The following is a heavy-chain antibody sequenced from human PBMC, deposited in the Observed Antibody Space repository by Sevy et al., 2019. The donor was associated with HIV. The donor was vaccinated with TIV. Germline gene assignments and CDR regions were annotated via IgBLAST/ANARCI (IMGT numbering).Heavy chain of an antibody. CDR1: GFTFDDYA. CDR2: ISWNSGSI. V-gene: IGHV3-9*01. J-gene: IGHJ4*02. Sequence: GGSLRLSCAASGFTFDDYAMRWVRQAPGKGLEWVSGISWNSGSIGYADSVKGRFIISRDNAKKSLYLQMNSLRAEDTALYYCAKDILTGYYSHNFDYWGQGTLVTVSS. D-gene: IGHD3-9*01. CDR3: AKDILTGYYSHNFDY.